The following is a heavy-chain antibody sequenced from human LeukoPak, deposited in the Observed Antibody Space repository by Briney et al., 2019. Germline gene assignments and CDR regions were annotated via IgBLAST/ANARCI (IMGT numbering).Heavy chain of an antibody. CDR3: ARHGGGIAATVSRPLDF. J-gene: IGHJ4*02. V-gene: IGHV4-59*08. D-gene: IGHD6-13*01. CDR2: IYYSGST. CDR1: GGSISSYY. Sequence: SETLSLACTVSGGSISSYYWSWIRQPPGKGLEWIGYIYYSGSTNYNPSLKSQVTISVDTSKNRFSLKLSSVTAADTAVYYCARHGGGIAATVSRPLDFWGQGTLVTVSS.